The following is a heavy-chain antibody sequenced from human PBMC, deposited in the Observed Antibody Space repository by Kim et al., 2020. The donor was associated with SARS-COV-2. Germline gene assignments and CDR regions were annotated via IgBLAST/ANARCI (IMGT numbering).Heavy chain of an antibody. Sequence: SETLSRTCTVSGGSISSNDYYWDWIRQPPGKGLEWIGSISYSGRTYYNPSLKSRVTISVDTSKNQISLKLSSVTAADTGVYYCARGIFGVVIIPYYYYYMDVGGKGTTVTVSS. J-gene: IGHJ6*03. CDR2: ISYSGRT. CDR3: ARGIFGVVIIPYYYYYMDV. D-gene: IGHD3-3*01. CDR1: GGSISSNDYY. V-gene: IGHV4-39*01.